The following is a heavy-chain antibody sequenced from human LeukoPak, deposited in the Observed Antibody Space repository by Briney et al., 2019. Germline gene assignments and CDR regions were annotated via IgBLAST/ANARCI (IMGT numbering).Heavy chain of an antibody. CDR1: GFTFSSYG. V-gene: IGHV3-30*02. CDR2: IWYDGSNK. J-gene: IGHJ4*02. CDR3: ANLNSGYDFVYPPYDY. D-gene: IGHD5-12*01. Sequence: GGSLRLSCAASGFTFSSYGMHWVRQAPGKGLEWVAVIWYDGSNKYYADSVKGRFTISRDNSKNTLYLQMNSLRAEDTAVYYCANLNSGYDFVYPPYDYWGQGTLVTVSS.